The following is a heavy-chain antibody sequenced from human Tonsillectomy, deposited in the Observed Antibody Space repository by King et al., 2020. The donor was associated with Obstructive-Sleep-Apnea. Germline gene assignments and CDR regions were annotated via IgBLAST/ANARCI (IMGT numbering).Heavy chain of an antibody. D-gene: IGHD2-2*01. Sequence: VQLVESGGGLVQPGGSLRLSCAASGFTFSSYWMHWVRQAPGKGLVWVSRINSDGSSTSYADSVKGRLTISRDNAKNTLYLQMNSLRAEDTAVYYCASGIVVVPAANDYWGQGTLVTVSS. CDR1: GFTFSSYW. V-gene: IGHV3-74*01. CDR2: INSDGSST. CDR3: ASGIVVVPAANDY. J-gene: IGHJ4*02.